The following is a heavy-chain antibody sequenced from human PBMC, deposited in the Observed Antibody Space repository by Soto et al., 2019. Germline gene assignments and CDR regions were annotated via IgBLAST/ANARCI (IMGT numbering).Heavy chain of an antibody. Sequence: SETLSLTCTVSGGSISSYYWSWIRQPPGKGLEWIGYIYYSGSTNYNPSLTSRVTISVDTSKNQFSLKLSSVTAADTAVYYCARRGYGPGFPYYYGMDVWGQGTTVTVSS. CDR2: IYYSGST. V-gene: IGHV4-59*08. J-gene: IGHJ6*02. CDR1: GGSISSYY. CDR3: ARRGYGPGFPYYYGMDV. D-gene: IGHD3-10*01.